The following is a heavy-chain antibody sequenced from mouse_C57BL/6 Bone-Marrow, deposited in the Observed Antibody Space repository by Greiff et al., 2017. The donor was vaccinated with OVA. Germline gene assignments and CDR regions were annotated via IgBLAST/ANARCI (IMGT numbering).Heavy chain of an antibody. V-gene: IGHV14-4*01. CDR2: IDPENGDT. CDR1: GFNIKDDY. J-gene: IGHJ3*01. CDR3: TTGSSGSAWFAY. D-gene: IGHD3-2*02. Sequence: EVQLQQSGAELVRPGASVKLSCTASGFNIKDDYMHWVKQRPEQGLEWIGWIDPENGDTEYASKFQGKATITADTSSNTAYLQLSSLTSEDTAVYYCTTGSSGSAWFAYWGQGTLVTVSA.